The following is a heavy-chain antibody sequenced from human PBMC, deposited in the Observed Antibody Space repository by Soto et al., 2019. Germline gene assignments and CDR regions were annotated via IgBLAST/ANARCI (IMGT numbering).Heavy chain of an antibody. Sequence: EVQLVESGGGLVKPGGSLRLSVAASGFTFRGYRLNWFRKAPGKGLGWVSTISSRNNDMYYVDSVKGRFTISRDNARNSVYLQMNSLRADDTAVYYCARDVNGGFCGAWGQGTLVTVSS. CDR2: ISSRNNDM. J-gene: IGHJ5*02. D-gene: IGHD2-21*01. CDR1: GFTFRGYR. V-gene: IGHV3-21*01. CDR3: ARDVNGGFCGA.